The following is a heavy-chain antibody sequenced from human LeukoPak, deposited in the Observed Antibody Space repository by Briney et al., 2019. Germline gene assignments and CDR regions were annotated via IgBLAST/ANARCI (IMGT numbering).Heavy chain of an antibody. V-gene: IGHV3-33*06. CDR2: IWYDGSNK. Sequence: GGSLRLSCAASGFTFSSYGMQWLRQAPGKGLEWVAVIWYDGSNKYYADSVKGRYTISRDNSKNTLYLQMNSLRAEDTAVYYCAKDLSMTGPPADYWGQGTLVTVSS. J-gene: IGHJ4*02. CDR3: AKDLSMTGPPADY. CDR1: GFTFSSYG. D-gene: IGHD3-16*02.